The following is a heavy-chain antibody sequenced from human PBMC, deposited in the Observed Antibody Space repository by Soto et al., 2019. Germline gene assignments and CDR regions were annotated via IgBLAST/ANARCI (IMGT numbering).Heavy chain of an antibody. V-gene: IGHV4-39*01. CDR3: ARPVPRSTMVRGSDCFDY. D-gene: IGHD3-10*01. Sequence: QLQLQESGPGLVKPSETLSLTCTVSGGSISSSSYYWGWIRQPPGKGLEWIGSIYYSGSTYYNPSLKSRVALSVDTSNTQFTLKLSSVTAADTAVYYCARPVPRSTMVRGSDCFDYWGQGTLVTVSS. CDR2: IYYSGST. J-gene: IGHJ4*02. CDR1: GGSISSSSYY.